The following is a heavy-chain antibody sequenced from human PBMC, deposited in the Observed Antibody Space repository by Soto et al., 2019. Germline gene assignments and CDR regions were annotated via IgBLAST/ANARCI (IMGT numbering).Heavy chain of an antibody. D-gene: IGHD2-2*01. CDR3: ARNSNIYCSSTSCPRGHYYYYYGMDV. Sequence: LSLTCTVSGGSISSYYWSWIRQPPGKGLEWIGYIYYSGSTNYNPSLKSRVTISVDTSKNQFSLKLSSATAADTAVYYCARNSNIYCSSTSCPRGHYYYYYGMDVWGQGTTVTVSS. CDR1: GGSISSYY. CDR2: IYYSGST. J-gene: IGHJ6*02. V-gene: IGHV4-59*01.